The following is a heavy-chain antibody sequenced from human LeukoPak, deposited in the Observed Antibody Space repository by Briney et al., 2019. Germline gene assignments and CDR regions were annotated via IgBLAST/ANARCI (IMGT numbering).Heavy chain of an antibody. J-gene: IGHJ3*02. V-gene: IGHV3-53*01. CDR2: IYSGDNT. CDR3: ARDTGSGYCSGGRCRGAFDI. CDR1: GFTFSSYA. D-gene: IGHD2-15*01. Sequence: HPGGSLRLSCAASGFTFSSYAMHWVRQAPGKGLEWVSVIYSGDNTYYADSVKGRFTISRDTPKNTLYLQMNSLRAEDTAVYYCARDTGSGYCSGGRCRGAFDIWGQGTMVTVSS.